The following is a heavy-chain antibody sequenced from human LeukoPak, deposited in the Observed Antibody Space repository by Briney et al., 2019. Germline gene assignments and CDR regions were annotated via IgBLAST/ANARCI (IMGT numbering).Heavy chain of an antibody. J-gene: IGHJ4*02. Sequence: GGSLRLSCAASGFTFGSYSMNWVRQAPGKGLEWVSSISSSSSYIYYADSVKGRFTISRDNAKNSLYLQMNSLRAEDTAVYYCARDRDILTGYSSFDYWGQGTLVTVSS. CDR2: ISSSSSYI. D-gene: IGHD3-9*01. CDR1: GFTFGSYS. CDR3: ARDRDILTGYSSFDY. V-gene: IGHV3-21*01.